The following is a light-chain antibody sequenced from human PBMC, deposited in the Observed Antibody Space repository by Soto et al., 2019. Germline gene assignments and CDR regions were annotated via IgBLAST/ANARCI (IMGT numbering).Light chain of an antibody. CDR1: SFNIGAGYD. Sequence: QSVLTQPPSVSGAPGQRVTISCTGSSFNIGAGYDVHWYQQLPGTAPKLLIYGNSNRPSGVPDRFSGSKSGTSASLAITGLQAEDEADYYCQSYDSSLSGSVFGGGTKLPS. CDR3: QSYDSSLSGSV. J-gene: IGLJ2*01. V-gene: IGLV1-40*01. CDR2: GNS.